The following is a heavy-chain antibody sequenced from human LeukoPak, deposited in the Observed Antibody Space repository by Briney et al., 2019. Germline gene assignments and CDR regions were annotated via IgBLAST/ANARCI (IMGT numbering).Heavy chain of an antibody. CDR2: IYYSGST. D-gene: IGHD1-1*01. V-gene: IGHV4-39*07. Sequence: SETLSLTCTVSGGSISSSSYYWGWIRQPPGKGLEWIGSIYYSGSTNYNPSLKSRVTMSVDTSKNQFSLKLTSVTAADTAVYYCARDGGTTSSDAVEIWGQGTMVIVSS. CDR1: GGSISSSSYY. CDR3: ARDGGTTSSDAVEI. J-gene: IGHJ3*02.